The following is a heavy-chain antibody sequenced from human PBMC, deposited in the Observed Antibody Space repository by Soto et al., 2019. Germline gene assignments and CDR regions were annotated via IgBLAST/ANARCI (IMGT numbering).Heavy chain of an antibody. V-gene: IGHV4-39*01. CDR1: GGSTSSSSNY. CDR2: IYYNGST. Sequence: PSETLSLTCTVSGGSTSSSSNYWGWIRQPPGKGLEWIGRIYYNGSTYYNPSLKSRVTISVDTSKNQFSLRLSSVTAADTAVYYCARHVASCVNGVCYTRWFDPWGQGALVTVSS. CDR3: ARHVASCVNGVCYTRWFDP. D-gene: IGHD2-8*01. J-gene: IGHJ5*02.